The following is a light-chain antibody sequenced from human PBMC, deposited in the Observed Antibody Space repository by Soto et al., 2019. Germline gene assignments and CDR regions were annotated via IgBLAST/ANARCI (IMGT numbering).Light chain of an antibody. CDR2: AAS. CDR1: QSVRSSY. Sequence: EIVLTQSPGTLSLSPGERATLSCRASQSVRSSYLAWYQQKPGQAPRLIIYAASSRETGILDMFSGSGAGTDFTRTISRLEHEDFAVDYCQQYGSSPVAFGQGTKVDIK. J-gene: IGKJ1*01. CDR3: QQYGSSPVA. V-gene: IGKV3-20*01.